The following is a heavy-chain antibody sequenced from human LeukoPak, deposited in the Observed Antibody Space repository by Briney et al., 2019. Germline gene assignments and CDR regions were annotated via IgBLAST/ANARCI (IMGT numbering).Heavy chain of an antibody. V-gene: IGHV3-74*01. D-gene: IGHD3-9*01. Sequence: PGGSLRLSCAASGFTFSSYWMHWVRQAPGKGLVWVSRINSDGSSTSYADSVKGRFTISRDNAKNTLYLQMNSLRAEDTAVYYCARGPVLRYFDWLLRSQNTLDYWGQGTLVTVSS. J-gene: IGHJ4*02. CDR1: GFTFSSYW. CDR2: INSDGSST. CDR3: ARGPVLRYFDWLLRSQNTLDY.